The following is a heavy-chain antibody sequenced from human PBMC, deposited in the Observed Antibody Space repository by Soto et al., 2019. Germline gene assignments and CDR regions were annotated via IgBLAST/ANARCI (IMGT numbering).Heavy chain of an antibody. CDR3: ARARTYYYDSSGYYPFDY. CDR1: GYTFTSYG. V-gene: IGHV1-18*04. CDR2: ISAYNGNT. D-gene: IGHD3-22*01. Sequence: ASVKVSCKASGYTFTSYGISWVRQAPGQGLEWMGWISAYNGNTNYAQKLQGRVTMTTDTSTSTAYMELSSLRSEDTAVYYCARARTYYYDSSGYYPFDYWGQGTLVTVSS. J-gene: IGHJ4*02.